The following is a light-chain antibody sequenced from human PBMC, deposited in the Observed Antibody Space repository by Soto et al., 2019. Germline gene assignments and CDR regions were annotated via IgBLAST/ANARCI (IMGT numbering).Light chain of an antibody. V-gene: IGKV3-11*01. CDR2: DAS. J-gene: IGKJ4*01. CDR1: QSVDSN. Sequence: EIVMTQSPATLSLSPGDGATLSRRASQSVDSNLAWYQQKPGQAPRLLIYDASNRATGIPARVSGSGSGTDFTLTISSLEPEDFAVYYCQQRSNWPLTFGGGTKVDIK. CDR3: QQRSNWPLT.